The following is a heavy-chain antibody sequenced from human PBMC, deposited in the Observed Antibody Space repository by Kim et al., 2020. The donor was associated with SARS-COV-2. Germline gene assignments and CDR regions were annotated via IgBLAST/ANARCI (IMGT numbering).Heavy chain of an antibody. CDR1: GGSVSSGSYY. Sequence: SETLSLTCTVSGGSVSSGSYYWSWIRQPPGKGLEWIGYIYYSGSTNYNPSLKSRVTISVDTSKNQFSLKLSSVTAADTAVYYCARDGVPAAMHRGWFDP. J-gene: IGHJ5*02. V-gene: IGHV4-61*01. D-gene: IGHD2-2*01. CDR3: ARDGVPAAMHRGWFDP. CDR2: IYYSGST.